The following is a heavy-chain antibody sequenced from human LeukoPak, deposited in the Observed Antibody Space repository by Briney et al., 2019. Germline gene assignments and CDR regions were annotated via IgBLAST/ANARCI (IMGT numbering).Heavy chain of an antibody. V-gene: IGHV3-48*01. J-gene: IGHJ4*02. D-gene: IGHD3-10*01. CDR1: GFIFSTYS. Sequence: GGSLRLSCAASGFIFSTYSMNWVRQAPGKGLEWVSYISDSGITIFYADSVKGRFTISRDNSKNTLYLQMKSLRAEDTAVYYCAKDGSGSYYLPYSSFDYWGQGTLVTVSS. CDR2: ISDSGITI. CDR3: AKDGSGSYYLPYSSFDY.